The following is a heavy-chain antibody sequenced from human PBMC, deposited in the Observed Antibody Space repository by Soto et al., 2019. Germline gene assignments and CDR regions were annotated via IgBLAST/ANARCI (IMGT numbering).Heavy chain of an antibody. V-gene: IGHV4-59*08. CDR2: ISYSGTT. D-gene: IGHD1-26*01. J-gene: IGHJ4*02. Sequence: SETLCLTCTVSGFSITSYCWNWIRQPPGRGLEWIGHISYSGTTNYNPSLRSRVTVSSDTSKNQFYLNLTSVAAADTAVYYCARHASFAAYFDYWGQGTLVTVSS. CDR3: ARHASFAAYFDY. CDR1: GFSITSYC.